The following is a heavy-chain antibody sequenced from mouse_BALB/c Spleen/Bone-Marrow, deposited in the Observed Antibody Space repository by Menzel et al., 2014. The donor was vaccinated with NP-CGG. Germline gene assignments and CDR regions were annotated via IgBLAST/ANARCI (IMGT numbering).Heavy chain of an antibody. Sequence: QVQLKESGAELVRPGVSVKISCKGSGYTFXDYAMHWVKQSHAKSLEWIGVISTYYGDASYNQKFKGKATMTVDKSSSTAYMELARLTSEDSAIYYCASRGGSSWFAYWGRGTLVTVSA. CDR1: GYTFXDYA. J-gene: IGHJ3*01. CDR3: ASRGGSSWFAY. CDR2: ISTYYGDA. V-gene: IGHV1S137*01.